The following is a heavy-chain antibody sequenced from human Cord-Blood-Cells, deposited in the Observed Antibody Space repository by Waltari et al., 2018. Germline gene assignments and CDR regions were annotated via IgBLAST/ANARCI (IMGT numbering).Heavy chain of an antibody. CDR3: ARGSGDAFDI. CDR2: ISYDGSNK. V-gene: IGHV3-30-3*01. Sequence: QVQLVESGGGVVPPGRSLRLSCAASGFTFRSSAMHWVRQAPGKGLEWVAVISYDGSNKYYADSVKGRFTISRDNSKNTLYLQMNSLRAEDTAVYYCARGSGDAFDIWGQGTMVTVSS. J-gene: IGHJ3*02. CDR1: GFTFRSSA. D-gene: IGHD7-27*01.